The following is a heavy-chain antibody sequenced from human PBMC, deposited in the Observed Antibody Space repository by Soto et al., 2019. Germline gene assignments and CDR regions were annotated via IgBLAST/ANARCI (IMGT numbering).Heavy chain of an antibody. CDR1: GYTFTSYD. J-gene: IGHJ4*02. Sequence: QVQLVQSGAEVKKPGASVKVACKASGYTFTSYDIKWVRQATGQGLEWMGGMNPPTGSTGFAQKFQGRVTMISNTSISAAYLVLSSLTSEETAAYYCARGRLGAGTVDSWGQGTLVTVSS. V-gene: IGHV1-8*01. CDR2: MNPPTGST. CDR3: ARGRLGAGTVDS. D-gene: IGHD1-7*01.